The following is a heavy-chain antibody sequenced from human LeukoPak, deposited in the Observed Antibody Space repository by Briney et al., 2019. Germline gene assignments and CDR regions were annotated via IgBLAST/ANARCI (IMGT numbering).Heavy chain of an antibody. CDR3: ARFGRDSSGYYRLKAFDI. CDR2: IYTSGST. V-gene: IGHV4-4*07. D-gene: IGHD3-22*01. Sequence: SETLSLTCTVSGGSISSYYWSWIRQPAGKGLEWIGRIYTSGSTNYNPSLKSRVTMSVDTSKNQFSLKLSSVTAADTAVYYCARFGRDSSGYYRLKAFDIWGQGTMVTVSS. J-gene: IGHJ3*02. CDR1: GGSISSYY.